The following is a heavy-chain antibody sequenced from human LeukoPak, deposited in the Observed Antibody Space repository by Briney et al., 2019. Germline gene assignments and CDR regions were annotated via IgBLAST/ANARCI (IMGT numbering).Heavy chain of an antibody. D-gene: IGHD6-19*01. CDR2: IIPIFGTA. Sequence: SVKVSCKASGGTFSSYAISWVRQAPGQGLEWMGGIIPIFGTANYAQKFQGRVTITADESTSTAYMELSSLRSEDTAVYYCASQTPGIAVAGTFYYYMDVWGKGTTVTISS. CDR1: GGTFSSYA. J-gene: IGHJ6*03. V-gene: IGHV1-69*13. CDR3: ASQTPGIAVAGTFYYYMDV.